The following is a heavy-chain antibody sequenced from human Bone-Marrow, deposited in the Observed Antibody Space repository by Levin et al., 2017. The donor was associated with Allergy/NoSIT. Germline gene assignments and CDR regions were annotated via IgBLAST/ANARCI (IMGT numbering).Heavy chain of an antibody. Sequence: SVKVSCKASGGTFSSYAISWVRQAPGQGLEWMGGIIPIFGTANYAQKFQGRVTITADESTSTAYMELSSLRSEDTAVYYCAGGHYGSGSYYTRFDYWGQGTLVTVSS. J-gene: IGHJ4*02. CDR2: IIPIFGTA. CDR1: GGTFSSYA. CDR3: AGGHYGSGSYYTRFDY. D-gene: IGHD3-10*01. V-gene: IGHV1-69*13.